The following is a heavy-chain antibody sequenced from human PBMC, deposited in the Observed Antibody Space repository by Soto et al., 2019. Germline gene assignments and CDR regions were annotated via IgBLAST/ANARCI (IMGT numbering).Heavy chain of an antibody. Sequence: SETLSLTCTVSGGSISSYYWSWIRQPAGKGLEWIGRIYTSGSTNYNPSLKSRVTMSVDTSKNQFSLKLSSVTAADTAVYYCARVRYFDCLLPHLEYNSFDSWGQGTLVTVSS. CDR2: IYTSGST. J-gene: IGHJ5*01. D-gene: IGHD3-9*01. CDR3: ARVRYFDCLLPHLEYNSFDS. CDR1: GGSISSYY. V-gene: IGHV4-4*07.